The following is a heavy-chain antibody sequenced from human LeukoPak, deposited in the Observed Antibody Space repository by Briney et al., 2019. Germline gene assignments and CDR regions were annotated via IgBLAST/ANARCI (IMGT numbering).Heavy chain of an antibody. V-gene: IGHV4-34*01. CDR1: GGSFSGYY. J-gene: IGHJ5*02. D-gene: IGHD4-23*01. Sequence: SETLSLTCAVYGGSFSGYYWSWIRQPPGKGLEWIGEINHSESTNYNPSLKSRVTISVDTSKNQFSLKLSSVTAADTAVYYCARGYGGSSYNWFDPWGQGTLVTVSS. CDR3: ARGYGGSSYNWFDP. CDR2: INHSEST.